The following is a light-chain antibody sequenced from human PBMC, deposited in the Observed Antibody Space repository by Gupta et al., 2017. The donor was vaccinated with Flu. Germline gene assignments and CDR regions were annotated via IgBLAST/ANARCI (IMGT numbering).Light chain of an antibody. CDR1: SSDFGGYNY. J-gene: IGLJ2*01. V-gene: IGLV2-14*01. Sequence: SSDFGGYNYVSWYQQHPGKAPKLMIFEVSNRPSGVSNRFSGSKSGNPASLTISGLQAEDEADYYCSSYTSSSTRVVFGGGTKLTVL. CDR3: SSYTSSSTRVV. CDR2: EVS.